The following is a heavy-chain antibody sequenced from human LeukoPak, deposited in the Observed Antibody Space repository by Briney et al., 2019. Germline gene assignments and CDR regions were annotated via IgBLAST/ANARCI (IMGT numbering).Heavy chain of an antibody. J-gene: IGHJ4*02. D-gene: IGHD3-10*01. Sequence: SGGSLRLSCAASGFTFDDYGMSWVRQAPGKGLEWVSGINWNGGSTGYADSVKGRFTISRDNAKNSLYLQMNSLRAEDTAVYYCARAKPKNMVRGLIMRRESRYYFDYWGQGTLVTVSS. CDR2: INWNGGST. V-gene: IGHV3-20*04. CDR1: GFTFDDYG. CDR3: ARAKPKNMVRGLIMRRESRYYFDY.